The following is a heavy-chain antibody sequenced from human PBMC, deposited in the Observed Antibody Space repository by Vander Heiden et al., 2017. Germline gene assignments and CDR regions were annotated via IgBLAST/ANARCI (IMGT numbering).Heavy chain of an antibody. CDR3: ARGTDYGGRGRGAFDI. D-gene: IGHD4-17*01. CDR1: GFTLSNSW. J-gene: IGHJ3*02. CDR2: DGSDP. Sequence: EAQLVASGGGLVQPGGSLRLSCVASGFTLSNSWMPWVRQAQGEGLVWVSRDGSDPTYADAVRGRFTVSRDNAKNTLYLQINSLRAEDTGVYFCARGTDYGGRGRGAFDIWGQGTRVTVSS. V-gene: IGHV3-74*03.